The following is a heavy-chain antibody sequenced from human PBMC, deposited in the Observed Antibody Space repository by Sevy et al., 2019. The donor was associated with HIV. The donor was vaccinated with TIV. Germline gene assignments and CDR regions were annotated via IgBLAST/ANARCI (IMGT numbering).Heavy chain of an antibody. CDR3: ARSPPVVVVPGAPSCFYP. J-gene: IGHJ5*02. Sequence: SETLSLTCAVHDGSFSGYYWNWIRQLPGKGLEWIGEINESGITYYNPSLKSRVTISVDTSKKQFSLKLNSVTAVDSSVYFCARSPPVVVVPGAPSCFYPWGKGTLVTASS. CDR1: DGSFSGYY. V-gene: IGHV4-34*01. CDR2: INESGIT. D-gene: IGHD2-2*01.